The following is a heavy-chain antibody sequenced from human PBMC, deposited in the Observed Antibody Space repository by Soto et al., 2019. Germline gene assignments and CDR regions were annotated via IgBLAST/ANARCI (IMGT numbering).Heavy chain of an antibody. D-gene: IGHD3-16*02. V-gene: IGHV3-33*01. CDR2: IWYDGSNK. Sequence: GGSLRLSCAASGFTFSSYGMHWVRQAPGKGLEWVAVIWYDGSNKYYADSVKGRFTISRDNSKNTLYLQMNSLRAEDTAVYYCARGGGLSFSDWFDPWGQGTLVTVSS. CDR3: ARGGGLSFSDWFDP. J-gene: IGHJ5*02. CDR1: GFTFSSYG.